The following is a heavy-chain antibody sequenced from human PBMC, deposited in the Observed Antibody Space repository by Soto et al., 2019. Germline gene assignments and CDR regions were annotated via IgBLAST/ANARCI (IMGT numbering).Heavy chain of an antibody. V-gene: IGHV1-3*04. J-gene: IGHJ6*02. Sequence: GASVKVSCKASGYTFTSFGLHWVRQAPGQGLEWMGWINTGNGNTKYSQRLQGRVIITRDTSAGTTYMELTSLTSEDAAVYYCASEFHERRFLDWMPKRLQYFGLAVWGQGTTVTVSS. D-gene: IGHD3-9*01. CDR2: INTGNGNT. CDR3: ASEFHERRFLDWMPKRLQYFGLAV. CDR1: GYTFTSFG.